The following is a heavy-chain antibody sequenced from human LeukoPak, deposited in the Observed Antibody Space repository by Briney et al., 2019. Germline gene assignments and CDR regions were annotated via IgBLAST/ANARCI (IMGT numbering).Heavy chain of an antibody. D-gene: IGHD4-23*01. J-gene: IGHJ3*02. CDR1: GFTFSSYS. CDR3: AREGYGGTSDAFDI. V-gene: IGHV3-48*04. Sequence: GGSLRLSCAASGFTFSSYSMNWLRQAPGKGLEWVSYIDSGGTTIYYADSVKGRFTISRDDAKKSLYLQMNSLGVEDTAVYYCAREGYGGTSDAFDIWGQGTMVTVSS. CDR2: IDSGGTTI.